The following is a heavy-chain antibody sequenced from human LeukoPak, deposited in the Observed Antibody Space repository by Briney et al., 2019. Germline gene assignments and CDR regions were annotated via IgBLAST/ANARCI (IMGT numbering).Heavy chain of an antibody. V-gene: IGHV3-21*01. D-gene: IGHD3-10*01. CDR1: GFTFSSYN. Sequence: GGSLRLSCAASGFTFSSYNMNWVRQAPGKGLEWVSSISSSSSYIYYADSVKGRFTISRDNAKNSLYLQMNSLRVEDTATYYCAKVAHYYYGSESYYFFEHWGQGTPVTASS. J-gene: IGHJ4*02. CDR2: ISSSSSYI. CDR3: AKVAHYYYGSESYYFFEH.